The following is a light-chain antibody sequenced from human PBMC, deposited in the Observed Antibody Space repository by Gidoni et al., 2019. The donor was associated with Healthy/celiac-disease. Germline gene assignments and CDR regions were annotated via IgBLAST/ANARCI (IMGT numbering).Light chain of an antibody. J-gene: IGLJ2*01. V-gene: IGLV2-14*01. CDR3: SSYTSSSPLVV. Sequence: QSALTQPASVSGSPGQSITISCTGTSSDVGGYTYVSWYQPPPGKAPNLLIYEVSNRPSGGSNRFSGSKSGNTASLTISGLQAEDEADYYCSSYTSSSPLVVFGGGTKLTGL. CDR2: EVS. CDR1: SSDVGGYTY.